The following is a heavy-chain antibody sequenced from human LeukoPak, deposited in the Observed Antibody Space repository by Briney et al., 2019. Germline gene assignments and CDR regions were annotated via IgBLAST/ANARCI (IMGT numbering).Heavy chain of an antibody. Sequence: GGSLRLSCAASGFTFSTYAMHWVRQAPGKGLEWVALISYHGSNTYYADSVKGRFTISRDNSQNTLYLQMNSLRAEDTAMYYCARDGDYWGQGTLVTVSS. CDR3: ARDGDY. J-gene: IGHJ4*02. CDR2: ISYHGSNT. CDR1: GFTFSTYA. V-gene: IGHV3-30*04.